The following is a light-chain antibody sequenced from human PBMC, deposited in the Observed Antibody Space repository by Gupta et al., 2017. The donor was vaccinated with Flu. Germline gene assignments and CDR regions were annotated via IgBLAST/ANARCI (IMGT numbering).Light chain of an antibody. J-gene: IGKJ2*01. CDR1: RTLVSSDGNTY. Sequence: ALAPPASISWRSSRTLVSSDGNTYLNWFHQRAGQAPRRLIYKVSNRDSGVPDRSSGSASGTDFTLRIRVVGAEDVRISFFMEGIHWPYTFGQGTKLQIK. CDR3: MEGIHWPYT. CDR2: KVS. V-gene: IGKV2-30*01.